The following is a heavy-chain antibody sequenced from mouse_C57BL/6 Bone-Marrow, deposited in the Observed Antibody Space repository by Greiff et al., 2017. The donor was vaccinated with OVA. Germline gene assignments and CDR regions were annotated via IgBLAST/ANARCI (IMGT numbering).Heavy chain of an antibody. CDR3: ARGTMDY. J-gene: IGHJ4*01. Sequence: QVQLQQPGAELVKPGASVKMSCKASGYTFTSYWITWVKQSPGQGLEWIGALYPGSGSTNSNAKFKSKATLTVDSSSSTAYMQLSSLTSDDSAVYYGARGTMDYWGQGTSVTVAS. CDR1: GYTFTSYW. CDR2: LYPGSGST. V-gene: IGHV1-55*01.